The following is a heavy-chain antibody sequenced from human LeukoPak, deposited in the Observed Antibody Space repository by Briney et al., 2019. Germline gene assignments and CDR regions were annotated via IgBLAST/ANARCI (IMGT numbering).Heavy chain of an antibody. CDR2: INTNTGNP. CDR3: ARYSGSYYDPDWFDP. V-gene: IGHV7-4-1*02. J-gene: IGHJ5*02. D-gene: IGHD1-26*01. CDR1: GYTFTSYA. Sequence: ASVKVSCKASGYTFTSYAMNWVRQAPGQGLEWMGWINTNTGNPTYAQGFTGRFVFSLDTSVSTAYLQISSLKASDTAMYYCARYSGSYYDPDWFDPWGQGTLVTVSS.